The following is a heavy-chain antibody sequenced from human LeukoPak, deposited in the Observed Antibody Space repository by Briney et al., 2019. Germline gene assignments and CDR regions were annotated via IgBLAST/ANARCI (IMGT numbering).Heavy chain of an antibody. Sequence: GGSLRLSCAASGFTFSDYAMTWVCQAPGKGLEWVSYISSSGSTIYYADSVKGRFTISRDNAKNSLYLQMNSLRAEDTAVYYCAREGEELRGAFDIWGQGTMVTVSS. CDR1: GFTFSDYA. D-gene: IGHD1-26*01. J-gene: IGHJ3*02. CDR2: ISSSGSTI. CDR3: AREGEELRGAFDI. V-gene: IGHV3-11*01.